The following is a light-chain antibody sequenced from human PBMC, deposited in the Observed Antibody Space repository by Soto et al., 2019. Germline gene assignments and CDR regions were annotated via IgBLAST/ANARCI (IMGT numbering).Light chain of an antibody. CDR2: GAS. V-gene: IGKV3-15*01. J-gene: IGKJ2*01. CDR1: ESLSTY. Sequence: EIVMTQSPATLSVSPGERVTLSCRASESLSTYLAWYQQKPGQAPRLLIYGASTKATGIPARFSGSGSATGFTLTISSLQSEDFAVYYCQSYNDWPFTFGQGI. CDR3: QSYNDWPFT.